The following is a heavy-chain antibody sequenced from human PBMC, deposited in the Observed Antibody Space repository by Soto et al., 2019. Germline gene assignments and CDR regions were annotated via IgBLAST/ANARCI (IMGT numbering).Heavy chain of an antibody. D-gene: IGHD1-26*01. CDR1: GHSFTSYW. CDR3: ARLVDSGSYDQANRPGGPFDD. CDR2: IYPGDSDT. V-gene: IGHV5-51*01. Sequence: GESLKISCKGSGHSFTSYWIGWVRQMPGKGLEWMGIIYPGDSDTRYSPSFQGRVTISADKSISTAYLQWSSLKASDTAMYYCARLVDSGSYDQANRPGGPFDDWGQGTLATVPS. J-gene: IGHJ4*02.